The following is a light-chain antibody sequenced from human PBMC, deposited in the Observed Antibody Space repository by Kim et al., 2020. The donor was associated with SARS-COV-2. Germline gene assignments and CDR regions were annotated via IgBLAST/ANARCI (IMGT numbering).Light chain of an antibody. CDR2: DAS. J-gene: IGKJ1*01. CDR1: QSVSSNY. CDR3: QQYGVSTWT. V-gene: IGKV3-20*01. Sequence: EIELTQSPGSLSLSLGDRATLSCRASQSVSSNYLACNQQKPGQSPSLLFYDASSRATGIPDRFSGGGSGTDLTFTISRLELDDSAVYHCQQYGVSTWTFGQGTKVDIK.